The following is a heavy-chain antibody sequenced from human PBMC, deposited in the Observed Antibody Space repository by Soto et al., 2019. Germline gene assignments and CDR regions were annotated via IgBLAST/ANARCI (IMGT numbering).Heavy chain of an antibody. J-gene: IGHJ3*02. V-gene: IGHV3-30-3*01. CDR1: GFTFSSYA. CDR2: ISYDGSNK. D-gene: IGHD5-12*01. Sequence: GGSLRLSCAASGFTFSSYAMHWVRQAPGKGLEWVAVISYDGSNKYYADSVKGRFTISRDNSKNTLYLHMNSLRAEDTAVYYCAPYPDDRDGYALGAFDIWGQGTMVTVSS. CDR3: APYPDDRDGYALGAFDI.